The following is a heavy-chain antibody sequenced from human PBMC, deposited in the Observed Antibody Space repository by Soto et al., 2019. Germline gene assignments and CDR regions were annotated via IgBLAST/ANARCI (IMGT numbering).Heavy chain of an antibody. D-gene: IGHD3-9*01. J-gene: IGHJ4*02. V-gene: IGHV4-30-2*01. CDR2: IYHSGST. CDR1: GGSISSGGYS. CDR3: ARGQTYYDILTGYTTYYFDY. Sequence: SETLSLTCAVSGGSISSGGYSWSWIRQPPGKGLGWIGYIYHSGSTYYNPSLKSRVTISVDRSKNQFSLKLSSVTAADTAVYYCARGQTYYDILTGYTTYYFDYWGQGTLVTVSS.